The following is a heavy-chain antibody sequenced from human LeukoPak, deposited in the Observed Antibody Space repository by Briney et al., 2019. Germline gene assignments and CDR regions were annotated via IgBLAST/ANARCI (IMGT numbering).Heavy chain of an antibody. J-gene: IGHJ5*02. CDR1: GFTFSSYS. CDR2: ISSSSSTI. Sequence: PGGSLRLSCAASGFTFSSYSMNWVRQAPGKGLEWVSYISSSSSTIYYADSVKGRFTISRDNAKNSLYLQMNSLRAEDTAVYYCARGLAKDYDYVWGSYRYNGINWFDPWGQGTLVTVSS. D-gene: IGHD3-16*02. V-gene: IGHV3-48*01. CDR3: ARGLAKDYDYVWGSYRYNGINWFDP.